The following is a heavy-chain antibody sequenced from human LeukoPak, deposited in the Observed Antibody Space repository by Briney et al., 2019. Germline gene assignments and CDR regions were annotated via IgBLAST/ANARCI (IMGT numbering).Heavy chain of an antibody. CDR2: INHSGST. J-gene: IGHJ6*03. CDR3: ARSIVVVPAALFYYYYYYMDV. Sequence: PSETLSLTCAVYGGSFSGYYWSWIRQPPGKGLEWIGEINHSGSTNYNPSLKSRVTISVDTSKNQFSLKLSSVTAADTAVYYCARSIVVVPAALFYYYYYYMDVWGKGTTVTVSS. CDR1: GGSFSGYY. D-gene: IGHD2-2*01. V-gene: IGHV4-34*01.